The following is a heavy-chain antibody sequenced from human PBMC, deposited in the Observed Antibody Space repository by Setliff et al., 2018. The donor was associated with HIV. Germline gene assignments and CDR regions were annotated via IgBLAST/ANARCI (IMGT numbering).Heavy chain of an antibody. CDR3: ARSPPTTFWSGYTYYYYMDV. D-gene: IGHD3-3*01. V-gene: IGHV4-59*01. J-gene: IGHJ6*03. CDR1: GGSISSYY. Sequence: PSATLSLTCTVSGGSISSYYWSWIRQPPGKGLEWIGYIYYSGSTNYNPSLKSRVTISVDTSKNQFSLKLNSVTAADTAVYYCARSPPTTFWSGYTYYYYMDVWGKGTTVTVSS. CDR2: IYYSGST.